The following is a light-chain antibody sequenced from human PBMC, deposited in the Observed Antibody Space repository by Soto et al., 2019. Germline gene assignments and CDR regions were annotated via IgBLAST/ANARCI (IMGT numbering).Light chain of an antibody. CDR2: DNN. CDR3: GTWDSSLSAYV. Sequence: QSVLTQPPSVSAAPGQKVTIACSGSRSNIGNNYVSWYQQLPGTAPKLLIYDNNKRPSGIPDRFSGSKSGTSATLGITGLQTGDEADYYCGTWDSSLSAYVFGTRTKLTVL. V-gene: IGLV1-51*01. J-gene: IGLJ1*01. CDR1: RSNIGNNY.